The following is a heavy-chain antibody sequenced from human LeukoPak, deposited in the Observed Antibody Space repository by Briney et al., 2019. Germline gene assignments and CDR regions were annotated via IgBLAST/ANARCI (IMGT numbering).Heavy chain of an antibody. V-gene: IGHV3-7*01. CDR3: ARDGFRYFDWLLFMGAFDI. CDR2: IKQDGSEK. J-gene: IGHJ3*02. Sequence: PGGSLRLSCAASGFTFSSYWMSWVRQAPGKGLEWVANIKQDGSEKYYVDSVKGRFTISRDNAKNSLYLQMSSLRAEDTAVYYCARDGFRYFDWLLFMGAFDIWGQGTMVTVSS. CDR1: GFTFSSYW. D-gene: IGHD3-9*01.